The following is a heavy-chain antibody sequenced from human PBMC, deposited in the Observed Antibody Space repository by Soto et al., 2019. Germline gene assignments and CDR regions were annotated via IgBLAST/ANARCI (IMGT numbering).Heavy chain of an antibody. J-gene: IGHJ4*02. V-gene: IGHV4-31*03. Sequence: QVQLQESGPGLVKPSQTLSLTCTVSGGAISSGGYYWSWIRQHPGKALERIGYIYYSGSTYYNPSLKSRVTISVDTSKNQFSLKRSSVTAAETAVYYCARGRVVASGSDLFDYWGQRNLVTVAS. CDR2: IYYSGST. CDR1: GGAISSGGYY. CDR3: ARGRVVASGSDLFDY. D-gene: IGHD3-10*01.